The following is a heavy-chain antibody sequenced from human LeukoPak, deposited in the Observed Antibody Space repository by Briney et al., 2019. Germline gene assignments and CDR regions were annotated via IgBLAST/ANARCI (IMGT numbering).Heavy chain of an antibody. CDR2: ISWNSGNI. CDR3: AKTPSGSYYGGVFFDY. V-gene: IGHV3-9*01. D-gene: IGHD1-26*01. CDR1: GFTFDDYA. J-gene: IGHJ4*02. Sequence: PGRSLRLSCAASGFTFDDYAMHWVRQAPGKGLEWASGISWNSGNIGYADSVKGRFTISRDNAKNCLYIQMNSLRAEDTALYYCAKTPSGSYYGGVFFDYWGQGTLVTVSS.